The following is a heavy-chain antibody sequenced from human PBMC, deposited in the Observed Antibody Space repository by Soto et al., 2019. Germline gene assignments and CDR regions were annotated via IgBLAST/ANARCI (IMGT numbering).Heavy chain of an antibody. CDR2: ISANNGNT. CDR1: GYSFTSYS. CDR3: ARDRGSYALDY. D-gene: IGHD1-26*01. V-gene: IGHV1-18*01. J-gene: IGHJ4*02. Sequence: QVQLVQSGAEVKKPGASVKVSCKASGYSFTSYSISWVRQAPGQGLEWMGWISANNGNTNYAQGRVTMTTDTSTSTAYMELRSLRSDDTAVYYCARDRGSYALDYWGQGTLVTVSS.